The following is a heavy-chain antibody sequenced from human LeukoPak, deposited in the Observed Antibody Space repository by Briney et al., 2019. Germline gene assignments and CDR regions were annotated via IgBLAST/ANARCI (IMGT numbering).Heavy chain of an antibody. V-gene: IGHV3-21*01. J-gene: IGHJ4*02. D-gene: IGHD2-2*01. CDR3: ASGVVPAATVDY. CDR2: ISSSSSYI. CDR1: GFTFSSYS. Sequence: GGSLRLSCAASGFTFSSYSMNWVRQAPGKGLEWVSSISSSSSYIYYADSVKGRFTISRDNAKNSLYLQMNSLRAEDTAVYYCASGVVPAATVDYWGQETLVTVSS.